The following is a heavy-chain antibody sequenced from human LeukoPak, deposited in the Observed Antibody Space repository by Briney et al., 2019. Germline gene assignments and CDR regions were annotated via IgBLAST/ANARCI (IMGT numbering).Heavy chain of an antibody. D-gene: IGHD7-27*01. CDR3: ASLTGPYEELAFDI. CDR2: IYPGDSDT. V-gene: IGHV5-51*01. CDR1: GYTFTNYW. Sequence: GESLKISCKASGYTFTNYWIGWVRQMPGKGLEWIGTIYPGDSDTRYSPSFQGQVTISADKSISTAYLQWSSLKASDTAMYYCASLTGPYEELAFDIWGQGTMVTVSS. J-gene: IGHJ3*02.